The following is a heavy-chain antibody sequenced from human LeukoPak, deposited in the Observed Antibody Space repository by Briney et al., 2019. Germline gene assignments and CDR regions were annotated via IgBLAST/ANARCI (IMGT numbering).Heavy chain of an antibody. CDR2: ISGSGGST. J-gene: IGHJ5*02. D-gene: IGHD3/OR15-3a*01. Sequence: PGGSLRLSCAASGFTFSSCGMHWVRQAPGKGLEWVSSISGSGGSTYYADSVKGRFTISRDESKNTLYLQMNSLRVEDTAVYCCAKSPYYDFWSGPGKNWFDPWGQGTLVTVSS. CDR3: AKSPYYDFWSGPGKNWFDP. V-gene: IGHV3-23*01. CDR1: GFTFSSCG.